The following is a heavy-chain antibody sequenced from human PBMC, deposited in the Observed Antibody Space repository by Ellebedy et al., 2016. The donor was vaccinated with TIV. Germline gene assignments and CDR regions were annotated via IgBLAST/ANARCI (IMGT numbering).Heavy chain of an antibody. CDR1: GFTFSNHW. J-gene: IGHJ4*02. D-gene: IGHD4-23*01. CDR3: ARSAYYGGKGYYHDY. V-gene: IGHV3-74*01. CDR2: VNHDGSNT. Sequence: GESLKISXAASGFTFSNHWMFWVRQAPGMGLVWVSRVNHDGSNTLYADFVKGRFTISRDNSKNTLYLQMNSLRAEDSAVYYCARSAYYGGKGYYHDYWGQGTLVTVSS.